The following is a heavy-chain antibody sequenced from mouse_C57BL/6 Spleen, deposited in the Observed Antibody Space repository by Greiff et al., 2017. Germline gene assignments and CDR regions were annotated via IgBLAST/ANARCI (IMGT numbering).Heavy chain of an antibody. CDR2: IYPGSGST. CDR1: GYTFTSYW. D-gene: IGHD1-1*01. Sequence: QVQLQQPGAELVKPGASVKMSCKASGYTFTSYWITWVKQRPGQGLEWIGDIYPGSGSTNYNENFKSKATLTVDPSSSTAYMQLSSLTSEDSAVYYCARRTTVVDYAMDYWGQGTSVTVSS. V-gene: IGHV1-55*01. J-gene: IGHJ4*01. CDR3: ARRTTVVDYAMDY.